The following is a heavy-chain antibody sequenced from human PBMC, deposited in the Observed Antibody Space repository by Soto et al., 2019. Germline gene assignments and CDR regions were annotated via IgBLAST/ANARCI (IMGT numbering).Heavy chain of an antibody. D-gene: IGHD2-15*01. CDR1: GFSISTSGLF. CDR2: IYWDDDK. J-gene: IGHJ4*02. CDR3: AHRLVGSCADY. V-gene: IGHV2-5*02. Sequence: GTTLGKTPQTLTLTCTFSGFSISTSGLFVVVIRQPPGNAMEWLALIYWDDDKRYSPSLKSRLTINKDTSKNQVVLTMTKMDPVHTSKYSCAHRLVGSCADYWGQKTRVTVSS.